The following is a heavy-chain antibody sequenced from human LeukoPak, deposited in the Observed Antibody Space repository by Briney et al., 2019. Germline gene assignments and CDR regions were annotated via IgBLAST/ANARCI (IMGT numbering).Heavy chain of an antibody. CDR3: ARGYGYGFDY. D-gene: IGHD5-18*01. Sequence: SQTLSLTCAISGDSVSSNSAAWNWIRQSPSRGVEWLGRTYYRSKWYDHYAVSVKGRVTVNPDTSKNQFSLQLSSVTPEDTAVYYCARGYGYGFDYWGQGTLVTVSS. V-gene: IGHV6-1*01. CDR1: GDSVSSNSAA. CDR2: TYYRSKWYD. J-gene: IGHJ4*02.